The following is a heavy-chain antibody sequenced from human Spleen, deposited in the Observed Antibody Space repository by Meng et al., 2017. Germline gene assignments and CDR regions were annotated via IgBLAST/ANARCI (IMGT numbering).Heavy chain of an antibody. Sequence: QVHLQGSGPGLRKPSGTRSLHCFVSGGSINSIDWWSWVRQPPGKGLEWIGEIYHGGDTNYNPSLKSRVTITIDRSKNQFSLKLSSVTAADTAVYYCASWIYSCGWQWGQGTLVTVSS. J-gene: IGHJ4*02. V-gene: IGHV4/OR15-8*02. CDR1: GGSINSIDW. CDR3: ASWIYSCGWQ. D-gene: IGHD6-19*01. CDR2: IYHGGDT.